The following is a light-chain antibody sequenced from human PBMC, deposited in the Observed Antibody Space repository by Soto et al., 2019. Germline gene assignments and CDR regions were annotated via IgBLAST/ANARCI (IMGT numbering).Light chain of an antibody. CDR1: QSVSSSY. CDR2: GAS. Sequence: EIVLTQSPGTLSLSPGERATLSCRASQSVSSSYLAWYQQKPGQAPRLLIYGASSRATGIPDRFSGSVSGTYFTLTISRLEPEDFAVYYCQQYGSSPRVTFGGGTKVEIK. J-gene: IGKJ4*01. V-gene: IGKV3-20*01. CDR3: QQYGSSPRVT.